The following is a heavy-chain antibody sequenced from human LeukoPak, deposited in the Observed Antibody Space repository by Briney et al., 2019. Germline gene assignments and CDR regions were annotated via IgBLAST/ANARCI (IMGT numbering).Heavy chain of an antibody. CDR3: AREFGEFCSSTSCYRRDANWFDP. D-gene: IGHD2-2*02. J-gene: IGHJ5*02. CDR2: INPNSGGT. V-gene: IGHV1-2*04. CDR1: GHTFTGYY. Sequence: ASVKVSCKPSGHTFTGYYIHWVRQAPGQRLEWVGWINPNSGGTNYAQKFQGWVTMTRDTSISTAYMELSRLRSDDTAVYYCAREFGEFCSSTSCYRRDANWFDPWGQGTLVTVSS.